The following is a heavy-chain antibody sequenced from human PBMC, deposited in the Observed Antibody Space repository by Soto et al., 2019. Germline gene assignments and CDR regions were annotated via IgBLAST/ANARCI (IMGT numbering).Heavy chain of an antibody. CDR2: ICPGDSNT. V-gene: IGHV5-51*01. Sequence: PGESLKISCQGSGYSFTRYCIGWVRQMPEKGLEWMGIICPGDSNTRHSPSFQGHVTITADKSTSTAYLQWSSLKASDTAVYYCARHTGGWSPTDCWGQGTLVTSPQ. D-gene: IGHD6-19*01. J-gene: IGHJ4*02. CDR1: GYSFTRYC. CDR3: ARHTGGWSPTDC.